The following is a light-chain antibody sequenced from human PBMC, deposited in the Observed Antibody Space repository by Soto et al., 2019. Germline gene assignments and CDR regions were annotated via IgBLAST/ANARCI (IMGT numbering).Light chain of an antibody. J-gene: IGKJ3*01. V-gene: IGKV3-11*01. CDR2: DAS. Sequence: EIVLTQSPATLSLSPGERATLSCRASQSVSSYLAWYQQKPGQAPRLLIYDASTRATGIPARFSGSGSGTDFTLTISSLQPDDFAVYYCQQHSNYPLTFGPGTKVDIK. CDR1: QSVSSY. CDR3: QQHSNYPLT.